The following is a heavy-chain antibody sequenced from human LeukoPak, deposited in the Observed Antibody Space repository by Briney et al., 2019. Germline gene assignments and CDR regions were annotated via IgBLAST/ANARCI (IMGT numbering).Heavy chain of an antibody. V-gene: IGHV3-23*01. CDR3: AKGGRICSASTCRIDY. D-gene: IGHD6-19*01. CDR2: ISASGGST. CDR1: GFTFSSYA. J-gene: IGHJ4*02. Sequence: PGGSLRLSCAASGFTFSSYAMSWVRQAPGKGLEWVSVISASGGSTYYSDSVKGRFTISRDKSSNTLYLQMSSLGADDTAVYYCAKGGRICSASTCRIDYWGQGTLVIVSS.